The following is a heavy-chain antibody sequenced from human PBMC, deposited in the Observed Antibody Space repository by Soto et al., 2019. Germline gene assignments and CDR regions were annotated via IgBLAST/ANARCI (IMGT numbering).Heavy chain of an antibody. CDR2: INPNSGGT. CDR3: ARVGNQWLVSYYFDY. D-gene: IGHD6-19*01. CDR1: GYTFTGYY. J-gene: IGHJ4*02. Sequence: ASVKVSCKASGYTFTGYYMHWVRQAPGQGLEWMGWINPNSGGTNYAQKFQGWVTMTRDTSTSTAYMELSRLRSDDTAVYYCARVGNQWLVSYYFDYWGQGTMVAVS. V-gene: IGHV1-2*04.